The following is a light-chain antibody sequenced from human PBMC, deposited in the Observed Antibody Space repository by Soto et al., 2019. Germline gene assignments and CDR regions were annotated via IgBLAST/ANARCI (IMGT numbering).Light chain of an antibody. J-gene: IGKJ3*01. CDR1: QSVSSY. V-gene: IGKV3-11*01. CDR2: DAS. CDR3: QQRSNWLFT. Sequence: TQSPATLSLSPGERATLSCRASQSVSSYLAWYQQKPGQAPRLLIYDASNRATGIPARFSGSGSGTDFTLTISSLEPEDFAVYYCQQRSNWLFTFGPGTKVDIK.